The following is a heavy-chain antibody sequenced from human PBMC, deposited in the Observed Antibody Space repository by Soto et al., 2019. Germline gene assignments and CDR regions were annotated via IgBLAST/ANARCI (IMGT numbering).Heavy chain of an antibody. CDR1: LGSFSRGGYY. Sequence: SELLTRPCTVSLGSFSRGGYYLGCMRLHPGKCLECIGYIYYSGSTYYNPSLKSRVTISVDTSKNQFSLKLSSVTAADTAVYYCARLGGRNYYYHGMDVWGQGTTVTVYS. J-gene: IGHJ6*02. V-gene: IGHV4-31*03. CDR3: ARLGGRNYYYHGMDV. D-gene: IGHD3-10*01. CDR2: IYYSGST.